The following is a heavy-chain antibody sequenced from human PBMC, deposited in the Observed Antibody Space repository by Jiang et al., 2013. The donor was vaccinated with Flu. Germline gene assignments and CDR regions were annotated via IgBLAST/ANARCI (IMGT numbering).Heavy chain of an antibody. D-gene: IGHD3-22*01. CDR2: VRIKADSYTT. CDR1: GFTFSDHQ. V-gene: IGHV3-72*01. CDR3: ARSYHSSGFQFYFDY. J-gene: IGHJ4*02. Sequence: DLVQPGGSLRLSCAASGFTFSDHQMDWVRQAPGKGLEWIGRVRIKADSYTTEYAASVKGRFTISRDDSKNSLFLQMNSLKTEDTAVYYCARSYHSSGFQFYFDYWGQGILVTVSS.